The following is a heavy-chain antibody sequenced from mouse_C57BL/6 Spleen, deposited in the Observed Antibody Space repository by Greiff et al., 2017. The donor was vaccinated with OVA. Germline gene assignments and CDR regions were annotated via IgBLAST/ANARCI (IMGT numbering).Heavy chain of an antibody. CDR2: IWGDGST. J-gene: IGHJ1*03. Sequence: VMLVESGPGLVAPSQSLSITCNVSGFSLTSYGVSWVSQPTGKGLEWLGVIWGDGSTNNHSALISRLSISNDNSKSQVFLKMNSLQTDDTAPYYSAKPVAPYWYFDVWGTGTTVTVSS. D-gene: IGHD1-1*02. V-gene: IGHV2-3*01. CDR3: AKPVAPYWYFDV. CDR1: GFSLTSYG.